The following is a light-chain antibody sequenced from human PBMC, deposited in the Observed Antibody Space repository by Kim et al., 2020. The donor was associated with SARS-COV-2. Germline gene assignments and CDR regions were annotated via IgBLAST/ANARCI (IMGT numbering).Light chain of an antibody. CDR1: VLRSYY. V-gene: IGLV3-19*01. CDR3: SSRDSNDNVI. CDR2: GKN. J-gene: IGLJ2*01. Sequence: VALGQTGRITCQGDVLRSYYATWYPQQPGQAPILVIYGKNNRPSGIPDRFSGSSSRNPASLTITGTQTGDEADFFCSSRDSNDNVIFGGRTQLTVL.